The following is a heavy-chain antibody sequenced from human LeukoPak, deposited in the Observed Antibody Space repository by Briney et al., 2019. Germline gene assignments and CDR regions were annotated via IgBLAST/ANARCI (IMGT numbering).Heavy chain of an antibody. Sequence: GSLRLSCAASGFTFSSYGMHWVRQAPGKGLEWVAVIWYDGSNKYYADSVKGRFIISRDNSKNTLYLQMNSLRAEDTAVYYCARGSTYYDSSGQVPFDYWGQGTLVTVSS. CDR1: GFTFSSYG. CDR3: ARGSTYYDSSGQVPFDY. J-gene: IGHJ4*02. CDR2: IWYDGSNK. V-gene: IGHV3-33*01. D-gene: IGHD3-22*01.